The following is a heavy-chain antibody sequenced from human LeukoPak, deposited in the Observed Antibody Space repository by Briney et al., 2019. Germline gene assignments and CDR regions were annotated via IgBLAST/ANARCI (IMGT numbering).Heavy chain of an antibody. CDR2: IKADGGEK. Sequence: GGSLRLSCAASGFTFSTYWMNWFRQTPGKGLEWVAKIKADGGEKDHVASVKGRFTISRDNAKNSLYLQMNSLRAEDTAVYYCARMTNAFDYWGQGTLVTVSS. D-gene: IGHD2-8*01. V-gene: IGHV3-7*01. J-gene: IGHJ4*02. CDR3: ARMTNAFDY. CDR1: GFTFSTYW.